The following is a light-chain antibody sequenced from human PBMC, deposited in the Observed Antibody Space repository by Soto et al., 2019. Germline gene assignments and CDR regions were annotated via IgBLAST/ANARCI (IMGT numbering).Light chain of an antibody. Sequence: QSVLTQPPSVSGAPGQRVTISCTGSSSNIGAGYDVHWYQQLPGTAPKLLIYGNSNRPSGVPDRFSGSKSGTSASLAITGLQAADEADYYRQSYDSSLSGGVFGGGTKLTVL. CDR3: QSYDSSLSGGV. CDR1: SSNIGAGYD. J-gene: IGLJ3*02. CDR2: GNS. V-gene: IGLV1-40*01.